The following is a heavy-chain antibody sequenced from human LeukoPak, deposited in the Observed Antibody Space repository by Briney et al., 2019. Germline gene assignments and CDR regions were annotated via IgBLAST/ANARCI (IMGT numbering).Heavy chain of an antibody. CDR2: IKQDGTEK. CDR1: GFNFSSYW. V-gene: IGHV3-7*04. J-gene: IGHJ3*02. D-gene: IGHD4-17*01. CDR3: ARPTAVTLVDAFNI. Sequence: GRSLRLSCAAAGFNFSSYWMTWVRQAPGKGLEWVANIKQDGTEKYCVDSVKGRFTISRDNAKNSLYLQMNSLRDVDTAVYFCARPTAVTLVDAFNIWGLGTMVTVSS.